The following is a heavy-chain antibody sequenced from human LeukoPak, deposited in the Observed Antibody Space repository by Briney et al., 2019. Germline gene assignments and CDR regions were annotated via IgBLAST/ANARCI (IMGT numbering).Heavy chain of an antibody. CDR2: ISISSTYT. CDR1: GFTFRDYY. D-gene: IGHD6-19*01. CDR3: ARDLGSGWSRDC. J-gene: IGHJ4*02. V-gene: IGHV3-11*05. Sequence: GGSLRLSCVASGFTFRDYYMSWIRQAPGKGLEWVSYISISSTYTHYADSVKGRFTISRDNAKNSLYLQMNSLRAEDTAVYFCARDLGSGWSRDCWGQGTLVTVSS.